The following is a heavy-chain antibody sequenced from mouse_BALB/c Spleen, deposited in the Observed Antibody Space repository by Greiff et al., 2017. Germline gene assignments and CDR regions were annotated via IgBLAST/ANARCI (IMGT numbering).Heavy chain of an antibody. Sequence: EVKLMESGGGLVKPGGSLKLSCAASGFAFSSYDMSWVRQTPEKRLEWVAYISSGGGSTYYPDTVKGRFTISRDNAKNTLYLQMSSLKSEDTAMYYCARHVDYYGSSDSYYAMDYWGQGTSVTVSS. D-gene: IGHD1-1*01. CDR2: ISSGGGST. V-gene: IGHV5-12-1*01. CDR1: GFAFSSYD. J-gene: IGHJ4*01. CDR3: ARHVDYYGSSDSYYAMDY.